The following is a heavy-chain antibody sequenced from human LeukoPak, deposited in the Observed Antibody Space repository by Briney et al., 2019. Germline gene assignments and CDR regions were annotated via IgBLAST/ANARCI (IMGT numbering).Heavy chain of an antibody. CDR2: ISGSGGSA. D-gene: IGHD6-13*01. J-gene: IGHJ4*02. CDR3: AKVRVGIAAAGDY. CDR1: GFTFSSYA. Sequence: GGSLRLSCAASGFTFSSYAMSWVRQAPGKGLEWVSAISGSGGSAYYADSVKGRFTIPRDNSKNTLYLQMNSLRAEDTAVYYCAKVRVGIAAAGDYWGQGTLVTVSS. V-gene: IGHV3-23*01.